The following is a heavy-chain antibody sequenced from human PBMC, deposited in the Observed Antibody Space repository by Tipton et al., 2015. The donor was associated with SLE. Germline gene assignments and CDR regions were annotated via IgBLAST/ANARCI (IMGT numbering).Heavy chain of an antibody. CDR3: ARDLTRVPYVFDA. Sequence: SLRLSCAASGFTFSSYTMHWVRQAPGKGLEWVSGISWIGGNRDYADSVKGRFTISRDNAKNSLYLQMNSLRPEDTALYYCARDLTRVPYVFDAWGRGTMVTVSS. V-gene: IGHV3-9*01. D-gene: IGHD1-14*01. CDR1: GFTFSSYT. J-gene: IGHJ3*01. CDR2: ISWIGGNR.